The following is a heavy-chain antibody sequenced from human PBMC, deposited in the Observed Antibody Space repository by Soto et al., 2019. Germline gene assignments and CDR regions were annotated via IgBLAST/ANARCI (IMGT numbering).Heavy chain of an antibody. D-gene: IGHD2-15*01. CDR1: GFTFSSYA. V-gene: IGHV3-23*01. CDR2: IRGNGDTT. Sequence: GGSLRLSCAASGFTFSSYAMTWVRQTPVKGLEWVSVIRGNGDTTYYADSVKGRFTISRDNSKNTLYLQMNSLRAEDTAVYFCAKQQGPGTPYYYAMDVWGQGTMVTVSS. J-gene: IGHJ6*02. CDR3: AKQQGPGTPYYYAMDV.